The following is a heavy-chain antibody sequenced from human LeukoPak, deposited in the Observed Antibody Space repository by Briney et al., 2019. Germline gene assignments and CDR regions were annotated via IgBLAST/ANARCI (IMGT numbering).Heavy chain of an antibody. Sequence: SETLSLTCTVSGGSISSYYWSWIRQPAGKGLEWIGRFYTSGSTNYNPSLKSRVTMSVDTSKTQFSLKLSSVTAADTAVYYCARAEWPNDYYYYGMDVWGQGTTVTVSS. CDR2: FYTSGST. J-gene: IGHJ6*02. CDR1: GGSISSYY. CDR3: ARAEWPNDYYYYGMDV. V-gene: IGHV4-4*07. D-gene: IGHD1-1*01.